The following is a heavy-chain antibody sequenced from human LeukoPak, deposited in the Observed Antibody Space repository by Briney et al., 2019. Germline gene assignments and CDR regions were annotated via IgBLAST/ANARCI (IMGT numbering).Heavy chain of an antibody. D-gene: IGHD2-8*01. Sequence: PSETLSLTCTVSGGSISTYYWSWIRQPPGKGLEWIGYIYSSGSTNYNPSLNSRVTISLDTSKNHFSLKLSSVTAADTAVYYCARRMGTSGRLDYWGQGTLVTVSS. CDR2: IYSSGST. V-gene: IGHV4-59*08. CDR3: ARRMGTSGRLDY. CDR1: GGSISTYY. J-gene: IGHJ4*02.